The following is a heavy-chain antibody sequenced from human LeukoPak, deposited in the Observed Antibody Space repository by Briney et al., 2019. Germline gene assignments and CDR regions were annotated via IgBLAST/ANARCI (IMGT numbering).Heavy chain of an antibody. J-gene: IGHJ4*02. CDR3: AKRIGSCDSISCLYFDH. Sequence: GGSLRLSCAASGCMFYNYAMSWVRQAPGKGLEWVSTVSGSGGSTYYADSVKGRFTVSRDNVNNMVYLQMNSLRDEDTAVYYCAKRIGSCDSISCLYFDHWGQGALVTVSS. V-gene: IGHV3-23*01. D-gene: IGHD2-2*01. CDR1: GCMFYNYA. CDR2: VSGSGGST.